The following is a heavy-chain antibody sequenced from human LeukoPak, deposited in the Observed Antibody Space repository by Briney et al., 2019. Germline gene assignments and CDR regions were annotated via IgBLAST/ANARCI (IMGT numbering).Heavy chain of an antibody. J-gene: IGHJ4*02. Sequence: AGGSLRLSCAASGFTLSSYAMHWVRQAPGKGLEWVAVISYDGSNKYYADSVKGRFTISRDNSKNTLYLQMNSLRAEDTAVYYCARVQWELSAAFDYWGQGTLVTVSS. CDR1: GFTLSSYA. CDR2: ISYDGSNK. D-gene: IGHD1-26*01. CDR3: ARVQWELSAAFDY. V-gene: IGHV3-30-3*01.